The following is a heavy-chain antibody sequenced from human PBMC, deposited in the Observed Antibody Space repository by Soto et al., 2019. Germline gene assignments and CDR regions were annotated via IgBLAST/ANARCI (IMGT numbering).Heavy chain of an antibody. V-gene: IGHV4-39*01. J-gene: IGHJ5*01. D-gene: IGHD3-10*01. CDR2: VYYNENT. Sequence: SETLSLTCSVSGASINNFAYYWGWIRQPPGKGLEWIGTVYYNENTYYNPSLKSPVAISVATAKNQFSLNLRSVTAADTAIYFCARRERYYGSPGWFDPWGQGTLVTVSS. CDR1: GASINNFAYY. CDR3: ARRERYYGSPGWFDP.